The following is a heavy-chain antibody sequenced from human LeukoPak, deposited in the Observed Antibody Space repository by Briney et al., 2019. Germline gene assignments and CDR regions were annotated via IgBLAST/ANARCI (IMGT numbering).Heavy chain of an antibody. CDR2: IYYSGST. Sequence: SETLSLTCTVSGGSISSSSYYWGWIRQPPGKGLEWIGSIYYSGSTYYNPSLKSRVTISVDTSKNQFSLKLSSVTAADTAVYYCAREHSYYGSGSYSPLMDVWGQGTTVTVSS. J-gene: IGHJ6*02. CDR1: GGSISSSSYY. D-gene: IGHD3-10*01. CDR3: AREHSYYGSGSYSPLMDV. V-gene: IGHV4-39*02.